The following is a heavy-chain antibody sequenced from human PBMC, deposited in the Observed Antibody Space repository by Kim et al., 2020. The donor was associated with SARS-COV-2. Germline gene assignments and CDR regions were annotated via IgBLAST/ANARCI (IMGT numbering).Heavy chain of an antibody. Sequence: ASVKVSCKASGYTFTGYYMHWVRQAPGQGLEWMGRINPNSGGTNYAQKFQGRVTMTRDTSISTAYMELSRLRSDDTAVYYCAREGKGGGLRFRVFDFWGQGTLVTVSS. CDR2: INPNSGGT. J-gene: IGHJ4*02. V-gene: IGHV1-2*06. CDR1: GYTFTGYY. CDR3: AREGKGGGLRFRVFDF. D-gene: IGHD5-12*01.